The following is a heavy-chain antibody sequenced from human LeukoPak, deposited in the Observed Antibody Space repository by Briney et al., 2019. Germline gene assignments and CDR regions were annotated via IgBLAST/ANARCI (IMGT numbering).Heavy chain of an antibody. CDR3: AKATAATLRGGYYFDY. CDR2: IGGSGGST. Sequence: GGSLRLSCAASGFTFSSYAMSWARQAPGKGLEWVSAIGGSGGSTYYADSVKGRFTISRDNSKNTLYLQMNSLRAEDTAVYYCAKATAATLRGGYYFDYWGQGALVTVSS. V-gene: IGHV3-23*01. CDR1: GFTFSSYA. J-gene: IGHJ4*02. D-gene: IGHD6-25*01.